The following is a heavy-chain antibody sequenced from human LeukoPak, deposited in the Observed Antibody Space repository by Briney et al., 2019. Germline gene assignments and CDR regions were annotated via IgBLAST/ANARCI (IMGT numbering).Heavy chain of an antibody. Sequence: SETLSLTCAVHGGSFSGYYWCWIRQPLGKGLEWIGEINHSGITNNNPSLKSRVNISVDTSKIQFSLKMSSVTAADTAVYYCARGHARLKDIVVVPAQSNWFDPWGQGTLVTVSS. CDR1: GGSFSGYY. J-gene: IGHJ5*02. CDR3: ARGHARLKDIVVVPAQSNWFDP. CDR2: INHSGIT. V-gene: IGHV4-34*05. D-gene: IGHD2-2*01.